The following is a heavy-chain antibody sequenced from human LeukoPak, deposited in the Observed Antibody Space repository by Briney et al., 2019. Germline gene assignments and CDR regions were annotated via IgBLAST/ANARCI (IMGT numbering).Heavy chain of an antibody. Sequence: GGSLRLSCAASGFTFSSYGMSWGRQAPGKGLEWVSAISGSGGSTYYADSVKGRFTISRDNSKNTLYLQMNSLRAEDTAVYYCAKRLLTRPRSVDWFDPWGQGTLVTVSS. D-gene: IGHD1-1*01. CDR2: ISGSGGST. CDR1: GFTFSSYG. J-gene: IGHJ5*02. V-gene: IGHV3-23*01. CDR3: AKRLLTRPRSVDWFDP.